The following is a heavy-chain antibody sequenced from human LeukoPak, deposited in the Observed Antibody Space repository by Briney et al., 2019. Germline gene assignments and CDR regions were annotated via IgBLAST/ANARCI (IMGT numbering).Heavy chain of an antibody. CDR2: INHSGST. CDR1: GGSFSGYF. V-gene: IGHV4-34*01. J-gene: IGHJ4*02. Sequence: SEILSLTCAVYGGSFSGYFWTWIRQPPGKGLEWIGGINHSGSTNYNPSLKSRVTISVDTSKNQFSLKLTSVTAADTAVYYCARRSKDSSGYYYFDYWGQGTLVTVSS. CDR3: ARRSKDSSGYYYFDY. D-gene: IGHD3-22*01.